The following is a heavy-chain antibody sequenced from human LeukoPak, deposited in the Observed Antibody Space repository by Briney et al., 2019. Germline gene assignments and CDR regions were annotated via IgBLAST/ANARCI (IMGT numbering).Heavy chain of an antibody. CDR1: GGSISSSYY. CDR3: ARNTGAAFDM. D-gene: IGHD2-8*02. V-gene: IGHV4-39*01. J-gene: IGHJ3*02. Sequence: KPSETLSLTCTVSGGSISSSYYWGWLRQPPGKGLEWIGSIYYSGSTYYNPSLNSRVTMSLDTSKNQFSLKLSSVTTADTAIYHCARNTGAAFDMWGQGTMVTASS. CDR2: IYYSGST.